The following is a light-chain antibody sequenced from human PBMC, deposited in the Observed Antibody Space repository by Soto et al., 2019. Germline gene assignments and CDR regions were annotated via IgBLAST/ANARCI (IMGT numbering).Light chain of an antibody. CDR3: QQYSTYWT. Sequence: DIQMTQSPSTLSASLGDRVTITCRASQTVSRWLAWYQQRPGKAPKLLIYDASSLESGVPSRFSGSGSGTEFTLTISSLQPDDYATYFCQQYSTYWTLGQGTKVDIK. V-gene: IGKV1-5*01. J-gene: IGKJ1*01. CDR1: QTVSRW. CDR2: DAS.